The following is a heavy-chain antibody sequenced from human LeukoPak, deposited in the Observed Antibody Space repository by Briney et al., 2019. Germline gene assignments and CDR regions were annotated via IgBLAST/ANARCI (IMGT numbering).Heavy chain of an antibody. V-gene: IGHV4-31*03. D-gene: IGHD5-18*01. CDR1: GGSISSGGYY. J-gene: IGHJ5*02. CDR3: ARGQLWDKNWFDP. CDR2: IYYSGST. Sequence: SQTLSLTCTVSGGSISSGGYYWSWIRRHPGKGLEWIGYIYYSGSTYYNPSLKSRVTISVDTSKNQFSLKLSSVTAADRAVYYCARGQLWDKNWFDPWGQGTLVTVSS.